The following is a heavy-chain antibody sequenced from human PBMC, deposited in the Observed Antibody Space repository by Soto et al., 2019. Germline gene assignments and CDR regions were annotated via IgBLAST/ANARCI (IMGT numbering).Heavy chain of an antibody. Sequence: GGSLRLSCAASGFTFDDYAMHWVRQAPGKGLEWVSGISWNSGSKGYADSVKGRFTISRDNAKNSLYLQMNSLRAEDTALYYCAKDRSSGWYRTNFDYWGQGTLVTVSS. CDR2: ISWNSGSK. CDR1: GFTFDDYA. J-gene: IGHJ4*02. CDR3: AKDRSSGWYRTNFDY. D-gene: IGHD6-19*01. V-gene: IGHV3-9*01.